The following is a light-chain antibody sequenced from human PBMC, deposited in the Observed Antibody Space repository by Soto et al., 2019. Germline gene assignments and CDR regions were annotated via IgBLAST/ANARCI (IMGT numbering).Light chain of an antibody. Sequence: QSVLTQSPSASASLGASVKLTCTLSSGHSSYAIAWHQQQPEKGPRYLMKVNSDGSHSRGDGLPDRFSGSSSGAERYLTISSLQSEDEADYYCQTWGTGIRVVFGGGTKVTVL. CDR1: SGHSSYA. V-gene: IGLV4-69*01. CDR2: VNSDGSH. J-gene: IGLJ2*01. CDR3: QTWGTGIRVV.